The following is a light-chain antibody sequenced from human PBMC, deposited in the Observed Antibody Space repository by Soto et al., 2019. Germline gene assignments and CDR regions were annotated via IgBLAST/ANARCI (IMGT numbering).Light chain of an antibody. Sequence: QSALTQPASVSGSPGQSITISCTGTSSDVGGYKFVSWYQQHPGTAPKLMIYEVSNRASGVSSRFSGSKSGNTASLTISGLQAEDEGDYVCGSYTGSIYVFGNGTKLTVL. CDR3: GSYTGSIYV. J-gene: IGLJ1*01. CDR1: SSDVGGYKF. V-gene: IGLV2-14*01. CDR2: EVS.